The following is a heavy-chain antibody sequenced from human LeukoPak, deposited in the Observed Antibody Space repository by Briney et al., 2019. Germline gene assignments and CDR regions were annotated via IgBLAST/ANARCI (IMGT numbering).Heavy chain of an antibody. Sequence: GGSLRLSCKASGFPSSSYSMNWVRQAPGKGLEWVSSISSSSSYIYYADSVKGRFTISRDNAKNSLYLQMNSLRAEDTAVYYCASNTDVEMATIWGFDYWGQGTLVTVSS. V-gene: IGHV3-21*01. CDR1: GFPSSSYS. D-gene: IGHD5-24*01. CDR3: ASNTDVEMATIWGFDY. CDR2: ISSSSSYI. J-gene: IGHJ4*02.